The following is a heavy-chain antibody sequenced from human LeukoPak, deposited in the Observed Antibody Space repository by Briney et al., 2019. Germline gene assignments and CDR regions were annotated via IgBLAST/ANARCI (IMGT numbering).Heavy chain of an antibody. CDR1: GGSISSSSYY. CDR2: IYYSGTT. Sequence: SETLSLTCTVSGGSISSSSYYWGWIRQPPGKGLEGIGSIYYSGTTYYNPSLKSRVTISVDTSKNQFSLKLSSVTAADTAVYYCARHGPIGSTWYKEMFDYWGQGTLVTVSS. V-gene: IGHV4-39*01. J-gene: IGHJ4*02. CDR3: ARHGPIGSTWYKEMFDY. D-gene: IGHD6-13*01.